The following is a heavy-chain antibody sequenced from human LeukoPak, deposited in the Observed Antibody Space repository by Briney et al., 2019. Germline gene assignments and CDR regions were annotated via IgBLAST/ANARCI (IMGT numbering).Heavy chain of an antibody. D-gene: IGHD6-19*01. CDR2: IFYSGST. Sequence: SETLSLTCTVSGSSISTSNYYWGWIRQPPGKGLEWIGNIFYSGSTYYSPSLKSRVTISLDTSRNQFSLKLNSVTAADTAVYYCAKGSSWYNTGWYYFDYWGQGMLVTVSS. CDR3: AKGSSWYNTGWYYFDY. J-gene: IGHJ4*02. V-gene: IGHV4-39*07. CDR1: GSSISTSNYY.